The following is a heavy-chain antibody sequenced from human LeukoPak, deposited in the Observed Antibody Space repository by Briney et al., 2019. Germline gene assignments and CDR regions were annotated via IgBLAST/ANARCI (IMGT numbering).Heavy chain of an antibody. J-gene: IGHJ4*02. D-gene: IGHD3-16*01. CDR3: VRGGGYFDY. CDR2: IKEDGTEK. Sequence: PGGSLRLSCAASGFTFTNYWLSWVRQAPGKGLEWVANIKEDGTEKYYVDSVKGQFAISRDNAKNSLYLQMNSLRAEDTAVYYCVRGGGYFDYWGQGTLVTVSS. V-gene: IGHV3-7*01. CDR1: GFTFTNYW.